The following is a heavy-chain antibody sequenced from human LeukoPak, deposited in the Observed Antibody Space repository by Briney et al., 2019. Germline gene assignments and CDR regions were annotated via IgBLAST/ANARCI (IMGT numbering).Heavy chain of an antibody. V-gene: IGHV3-9*01. CDR1: GFTVSSNY. CDR2: ISWNSGSI. D-gene: IGHD3-22*01. CDR3: AKANYYDSSGYYSGFDY. J-gene: IGHJ4*02. Sequence: GGSLRLSCAASGFTVSSNYMSWVRQAPGKGLEWVSGISWNSGSIGYADSVKGRFTISRDNAKNSLYLQMNSLRAEDTALYYCAKANYYDSSGYYSGFDYWGQGTLVTVSS.